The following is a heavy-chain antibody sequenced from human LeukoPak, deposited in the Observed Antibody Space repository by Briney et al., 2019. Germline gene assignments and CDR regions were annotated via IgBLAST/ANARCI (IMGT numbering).Heavy chain of an antibody. V-gene: IGHV3-23*01. CDR3: VRDISGEKSFDY. D-gene: IGHD3-10*01. Sequence: GGSLRLSCAASGFTFNSYAMSWVRQAPEKGLEWVATISGSGGGTYYADSVKGRFTISRDNSKNTLYLQMNSLRAEDTAVYYCVRDISGEKSFDYWGQGSLVTVSS. J-gene: IGHJ4*02. CDR1: GFTFNSYA. CDR2: ISGSGGGT.